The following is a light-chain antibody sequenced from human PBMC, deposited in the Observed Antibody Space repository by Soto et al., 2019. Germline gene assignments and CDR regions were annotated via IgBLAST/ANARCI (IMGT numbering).Light chain of an antibody. J-gene: IGLJ1*01. CDR3: FSFTTNRPHV. Sequence: QSALTQPASLSGSPGQSITISCTGTSGDIGAYDYVSWFQQHPGKAPKLMISEVNNRPSGVSNRFSGSKSGNTAYLTTYGLQVEDEAEYFCFSFTTNRPHVFGTGTKV. CDR2: EVN. V-gene: IGLV2-14*01. CDR1: SGDIGAYDY.